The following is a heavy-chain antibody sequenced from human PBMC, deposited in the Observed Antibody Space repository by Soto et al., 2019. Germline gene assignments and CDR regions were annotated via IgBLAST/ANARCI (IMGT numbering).Heavy chain of an antibody. CDR2: TYYSGST. J-gene: IGHJ5*02. CDR1: GGSISSYY. Sequence: SETLSLTCTVSGGSISSYYWSWIRQPPGKGLEWIGYTYYSGSTNYNPSLKSRVTISVDTSKNQFSLKLSSVTAADTAVYYCARVRSDYGDYSITTWGQGTLVTVSS. D-gene: IGHD4-17*01. CDR3: ARVRSDYGDYSITT. V-gene: IGHV4-59*01.